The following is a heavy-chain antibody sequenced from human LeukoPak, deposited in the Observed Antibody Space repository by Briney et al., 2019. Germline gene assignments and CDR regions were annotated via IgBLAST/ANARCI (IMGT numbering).Heavy chain of an antibody. J-gene: IGHJ3*02. CDR3: ARDGLWIQNAFDI. CDR1: GGSISSYY. CDR2: IYYSGST. V-gene: IGHV4-59*12. D-gene: IGHD5-18*01. Sequence: PSETLSLTCTVSGGSISSYYWSWIRQPPGKGLEWIGYIYYSGSTNYNPSLKSRVTISVDTSTNQFSLKLSSVTAADTAVYYCARDGLWIQNAFDIWGQGTMVTVSS.